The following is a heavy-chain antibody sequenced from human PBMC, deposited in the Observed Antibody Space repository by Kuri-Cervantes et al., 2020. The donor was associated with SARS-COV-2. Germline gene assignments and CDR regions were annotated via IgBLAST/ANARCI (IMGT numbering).Heavy chain of an antibody. V-gene: IGHV4-59*08. CDR3: ARHHYDFWSGYHENWFDS. CDR2: IYYSGST. Sequence: SETLSLTCTVSGGSISSYYWSWIRQPPGRGLEWIGYIYYSGSTNYNPSLKSRVTISVDTSKNQFSLKLSSVTAADTAVYYCARHHYDFWSGYHENWFDSWGQGTLVTVSS. J-gene: IGHJ5*01. D-gene: IGHD3-3*01. CDR1: GGSISSYY.